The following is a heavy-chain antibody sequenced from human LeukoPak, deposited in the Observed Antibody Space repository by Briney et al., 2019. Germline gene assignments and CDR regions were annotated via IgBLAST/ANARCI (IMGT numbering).Heavy chain of an antibody. V-gene: IGHV4-61*02. J-gene: IGHJ4*02. D-gene: IGHD5-24*01. CDR2: IYASGST. CDR1: GGSISSSGYY. CDR3: ARGMATINFDY. Sequence: SETLSLTCNVSGGSISSSGYYWSWIRQPAGKGLEWIGRIYASGSTNYNPSLKSRVTISVDTSKNQFSLKLNSVTAADTAVYYCARGMATINFDYWGQGTLVTVSS.